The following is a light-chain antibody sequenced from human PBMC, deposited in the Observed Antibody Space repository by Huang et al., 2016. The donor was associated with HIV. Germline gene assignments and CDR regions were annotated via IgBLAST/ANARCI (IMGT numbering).Light chain of an antibody. CDR2: WAS. Sequence: DIVMTQSPDSLAVSLGERATINCKSSQSVLYSSNNKNYLAWYQQKPGQPPKLIIYWASTRESGVPDRFSGSGSGTDFTLSISSLQAADVAVYYCQQCYSTPYTFGQGTKLEI. J-gene: IGKJ2*01. CDR3: QQCYSTPYT. V-gene: IGKV4-1*01. CDR1: QSVLYSSNNKNY.